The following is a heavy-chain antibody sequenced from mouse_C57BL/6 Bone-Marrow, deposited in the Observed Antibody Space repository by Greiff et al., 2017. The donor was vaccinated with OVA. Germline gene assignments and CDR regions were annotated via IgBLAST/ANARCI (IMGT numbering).Heavy chain of an antibody. D-gene: IGHD4-1*01. Sequence: VQLQQSGAELARPGASVKLSCKASGYTFTSYGISWVKQRTGQGLEWIGEIYPRSGNTYYNEKFKGKATLTADKSSSTAYMELRSLTSEDSAVYFCARGSRELGYWGQGTTLTVSS. CDR1: GYTFTSYG. J-gene: IGHJ2*01. CDR3: ARGSRELGY. CDR2: IYPRSGNT. V-gene: IGHV1-81*01.